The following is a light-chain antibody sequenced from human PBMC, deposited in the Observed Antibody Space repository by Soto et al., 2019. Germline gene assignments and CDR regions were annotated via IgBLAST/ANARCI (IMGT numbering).Light chain of an antibody. CDR1: QDINSY. Sequence: EIVMTQSPGTLSLSPGERATLSCRASQDINSYLAWYQQKPGQAPRLLIYATSNRATGIPARFSGSGSGTDFTLSISSLEPEDFAVYYCQQRSNWPPWTFGQGTKVDIK. CDR2: ATS. V-gene: IGKV3-11*01. CDR3: QQRSNWPPWT. J-gene: IGKJ1*01.